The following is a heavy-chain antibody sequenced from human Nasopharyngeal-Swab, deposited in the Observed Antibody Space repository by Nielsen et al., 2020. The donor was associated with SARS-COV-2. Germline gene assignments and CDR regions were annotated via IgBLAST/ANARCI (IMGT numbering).Heavy chain of an antibody. CDR3: ASSPFITVMERALDH. CDR1: RMMFSDYE. CDR2: ISSSGSTT. D-gene: IGHD3-22*01. V-gene: IGHV3-48*03. Sequence: GGSLRLSCEASRMMFSDYEMNWVRQAPGKGLEWVSYISSSGSTTYYADSVKGRFTIPRDNTKNSLFLQMSSLSAEDTAVYYCASSPFITVMERALDHWGQGTLVTVSS. J-gene: IGHJ4*02.